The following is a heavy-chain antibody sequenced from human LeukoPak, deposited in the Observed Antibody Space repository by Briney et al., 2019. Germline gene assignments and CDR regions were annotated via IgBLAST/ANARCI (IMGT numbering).Heavy chain of an antibody. CDR3: LAAAGTVY. Sequence: PGGSLRLSCEASGFTFSTYGMHWVRQAPGKGLEWVAVISYDGSKKYYADSVKGRFTISRDNSKNTVYLQSNNLRAEDTAVYYCLAAAGTVYWGQGTLVTVSS. V-gene: IGHV3-30*03. CDR2: ISYDGSKK. CDR1: GFTFSTYG. J-gene: IGHJ4*02. D-gene: IGHD6-13*01.